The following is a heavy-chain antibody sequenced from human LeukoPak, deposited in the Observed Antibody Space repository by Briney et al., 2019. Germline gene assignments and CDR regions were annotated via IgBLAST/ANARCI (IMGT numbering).Heavy chain of an antibody. CDR3: ASGVMTTVTTSGDY. J-gene: IGHJ4*02. CDR2: ISSSSSYI. V-gene: IGHV3-21*01. D-gene: IGHD4-17*01. Sequence: GGSLRLSCAASGFTFSSYSMNWVRQAPGKGLEWVSSISSSSSYIYYADSVKGRFTISRDNAKNSLYLQMNSLRAEDTAVHYCASGVMTTVTTSGDYWGQGTLVTVSS. CDR1: GFTFSSYS.